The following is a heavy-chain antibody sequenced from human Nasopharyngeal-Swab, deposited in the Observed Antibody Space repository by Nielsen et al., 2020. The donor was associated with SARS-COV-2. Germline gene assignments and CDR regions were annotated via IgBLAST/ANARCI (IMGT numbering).Heavy chain of an antibody. CDR3: ARYCSTTSCPRGFDY. Sequence: ESLKISCAASGFTFSSYWRSCVCQAPGKGLEWVAHIKQSGSGQYYVDSVKGRFTISRDNAKNSLSLQMNSLRAEDTAVYYCARYCSTTSCPRGFDYWGQGTLVTVSS. D-gene: IGHD2-2*01. V-gene: IGHV3-7*01. J-gene: IGHJ4*02. CDR1: GFTFSSYW. CDR2: IKQSGSGQ.